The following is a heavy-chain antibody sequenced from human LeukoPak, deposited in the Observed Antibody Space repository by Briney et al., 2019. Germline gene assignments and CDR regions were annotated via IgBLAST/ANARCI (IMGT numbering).Heavy chain of an antibody. V-gene: IGHV4-34*01. CDR2: INHSGST. J-gene: IGHJ4*02. Sequence: SETLSLTCAVYGGSFSGYYWSWIRQPPVKGLEWIGEINHSGSTNYNPSLKSRATISVDTSKNQFSLKLSSVTAADTAVYYCARGGAYSYGYKKYFDYWGQGTLVTVSS. CDR3: ARGGAYSYGYKKYFDY. D-gene: IGHD5-18*01. CDR1: GGSFSGYY.